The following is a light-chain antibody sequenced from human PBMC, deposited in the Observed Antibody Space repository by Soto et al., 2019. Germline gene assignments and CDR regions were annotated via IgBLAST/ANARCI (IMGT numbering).Light chain of an antibody. J-gene: IGLJ2*01. Sequence: QSVLTQPPSASGTPGQRVTISCSGSSSNIGSNSVYWYQQLPGTAPKLLIYSNNQRPSGVPDRFSGSKSGTSASLAISGRRSEDEADYYCAAWDDSLSGVVFGGGTKLTVL. V-gene: IGLV1-47*02. CDR3: AAWDDSLSGVV. CDR2: SNN. CDR1: SSNIGSNS.